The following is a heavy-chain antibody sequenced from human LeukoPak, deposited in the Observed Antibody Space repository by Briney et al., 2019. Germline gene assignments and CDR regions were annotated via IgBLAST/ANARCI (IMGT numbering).Heavy chain of an antibody. V-gene: IGHV3-21*01. D-gene: IGHD1-1*01. CDR1: GFTFSSYS. Sequence: GGSLRLSCAASGFTFSSYSMNWVRQASGKGLEWASSISSSSSYIYYADSVKGRFTISRDNAKNSLYLQMNSLRAEDTAVYYCARDLESLGDFDIWGQGTMVTVSS. J-gene: IGHJ3*02. CDR2: ISSSSSYI. CDR3: ARDLESLGDFDI.